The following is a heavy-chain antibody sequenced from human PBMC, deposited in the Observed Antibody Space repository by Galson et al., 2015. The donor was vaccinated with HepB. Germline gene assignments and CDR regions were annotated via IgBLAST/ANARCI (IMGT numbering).Heavy chain of an antibody. CDR1: GGSISSYY. CDR2: IYYSGST. J-gene: IGHJ4*02. CDR3: ARGNSGSHDY. D-gene: IGHD1-26*01. Sequence: ETLSLTCTVSGGSISSYYWSWIRQPPGKGLEWIGYIYYSGSTNYNPSLKSRVTISVDTSKNQFSLKLSSVTAADTAVYYCARGNSGSHDYWGQGTLVTVSS. V-gene: IGHV4-59*01.